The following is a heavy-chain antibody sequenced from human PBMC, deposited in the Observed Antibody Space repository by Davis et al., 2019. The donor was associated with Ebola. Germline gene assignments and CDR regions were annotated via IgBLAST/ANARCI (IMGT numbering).Heavy chain of an antibody. V-gene: IGHV1-2*02. CDR2: INPNSGGT. CDR3: ARGPRGVPAGIGTLDY. D-gene: IGHD2-2*02. Sequence: ASVKVSCKASGYTFTGYYIHWVRQAPGQGLEWMGWINPNSGGTNYAQKFQGRVTMTRDTSISTAYMELSRLRSDDTAVYYCARGPRGVPAGIGTLDYWGQGTLVTVSS. CDR1: GYTFTGYY. J-gene: IGHJ4*02.